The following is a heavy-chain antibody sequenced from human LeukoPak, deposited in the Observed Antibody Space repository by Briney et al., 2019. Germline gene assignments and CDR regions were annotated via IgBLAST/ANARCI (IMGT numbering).Heavy chain of an antibody. CDR3: AKDLVVVVPAAPRGSAFDI. Sequence: GGSLRLSCAASGFTVSSNYMSWVRQAPGKGLEWVSVIYSGGSTYYADSVKGRFTISRDNAKNSLYLQMNSLRAEDTAVYYCAKDLVVVVPAAPRGSAFDIWGQGTMVTVSS. D-gene: IGHD2-2*01. J-gene: IGHJ3*02. CDR2: IYSGGST. CDR1: GFTVSSNY. V-gene: IGHV3-66*01.